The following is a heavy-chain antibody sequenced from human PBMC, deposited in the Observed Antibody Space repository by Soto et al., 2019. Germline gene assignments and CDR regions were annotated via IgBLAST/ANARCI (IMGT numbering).Heavy chain of an antibody. CDR2: ISSSSSTI. D-gene: IGHD3-22*01. CDR1: GFTFSSYS. V-gene: IGHV3-48*02. J-gene: IGHJ3*02. CDR3: ARPMYYYDRSGYEDAFDI. Sequence: EVQLVESGGGLVQPGGSLRLSCAASGFTFSSYSMNWVRQAPGKGLEWVSYISSSSSTIYYADSVKGRFTISRDNAKNSLYLQMNSLRDEDTAVYYCARPMYYYDRSGYEDAFDIWGQGTMVTVSS.